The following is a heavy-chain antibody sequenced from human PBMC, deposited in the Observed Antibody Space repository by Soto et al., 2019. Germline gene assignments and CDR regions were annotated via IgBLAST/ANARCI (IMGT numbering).Heavy chain of an antibody. CDR1: GFTFSSYA. J-gene: IGHJ4*02. Sequence: EVQLLESGGGLVQPGGSLRLSCAASGFTFSSYAMSWVRQAPGKGLEWVSAISGSGGSTYYADSVKGRFTISRDNSKSTLYLQMNSLRAEDTAVYYCAKDGHYDFWSGYHDYWGQGTLVTVSS. CDR2: ISGSGGST. V-gene: IGHV3-23*01. D-gene: IGHD3-3*01. CDR3: AKDGHYDFWSGYHDY.